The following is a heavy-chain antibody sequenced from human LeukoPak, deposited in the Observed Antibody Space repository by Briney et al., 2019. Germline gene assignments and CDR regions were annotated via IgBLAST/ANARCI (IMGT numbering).Heavy chain of an antibody. CDR1: GDSVSSNSAI. CDR2: AYYRSKWYI. Sequence: SQTLSLTCAISGDSVSSNSAIWNWVRQSPPRGLEWLGRAYYRSKWYIEYAASVQSRITINPDTSKNQFSLQLNSVTPEDTAVYYCARGAFGGIRDGMDVWGQGTTVTVSS. J-gene: IGHJ6*02. V-gene: IGHV6-1*01. D-gene: IGHD3-16*01. CDR3: ARGAFGGIRDGMDV.